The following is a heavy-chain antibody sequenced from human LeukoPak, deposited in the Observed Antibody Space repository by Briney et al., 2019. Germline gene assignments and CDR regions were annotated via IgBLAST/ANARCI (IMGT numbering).Heavy chain of an antibody. J-gene: IGHJ4*02. CDR2: IHISAGS. D-gene: IGHD6-6*01. CDR3: ARHWEYSSLRVDN. V-gene: IGHV4-4*07. CDR1: GGSISNYY. Sequence: SETLSLTCTVSGGSISNYYWNWIRQPAGKGLESIGRIHISAGSNYSPSLKSRVTMSIDTAKNQFSLKLTSLTAADTAVYYCARHWEYSSLRVDNWGQGTLVTVSS.